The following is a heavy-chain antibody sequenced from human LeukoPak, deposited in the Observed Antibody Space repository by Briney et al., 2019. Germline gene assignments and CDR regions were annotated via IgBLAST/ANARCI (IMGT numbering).Heavy chain of an antibody. J-gene: IGHJ5*02. CDR3: ARSGYCSSTSCYNWFDP. V-gene: IGHV4-59*08. D-gene: IGHD2-2*01. CDR2: IYYSGST. Sequence: PSETLSLTCTVSGGSISRYYWSWIRQPPGKGLEWIGYIYYSGSTNYNLSLKSRVTISVDTSKNQFSPKLSSVTAADTAVYYCARSGYCSSTSCYNWFDPWGQGTLVTVSS. CDR1: GGSISRYY.